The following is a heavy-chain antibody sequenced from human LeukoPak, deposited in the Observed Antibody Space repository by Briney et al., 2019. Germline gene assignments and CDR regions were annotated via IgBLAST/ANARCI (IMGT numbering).Heavy chain of an antibody. CDR2: IIPIFGTA. CDR1: GGTFSSYA. D-gene: IGHD2-2*01. Sequence: ASVKVSCKASGGTFSSYAISWVRQAPGQGLEWLGGIIPIFGTANYAQKFQGRVTITTDESTSTAYMELSSVRSEDTAVYYCARSIRSSTTVVHYFDYWGQGTLVTVSS. V-gene: IGHV1-69*05. J-gene: IGHJ4*02. CDR3: ARSIRSSTTVVHYFDY.